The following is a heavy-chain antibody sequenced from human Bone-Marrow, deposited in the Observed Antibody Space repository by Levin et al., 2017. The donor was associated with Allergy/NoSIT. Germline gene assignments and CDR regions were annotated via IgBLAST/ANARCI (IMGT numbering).Heavy chain of an antibody. V-gene: IGHV4-39*07. CDR3: ARGNGCISTSCYGGNWFDP. Sequence: SETLSLTCTVSGGSISSSSYYWGWIRQPPGKGLEWIGSIYYSGSTYYNPSLKSRVTISVDTSKNQFSLKLSSVTAADTAVYYCARGNGCISTSCYGGNWFDPWGQGTLVTVSS. D-gene: IGHD2-2*01. CDR2: IYYSGST. J-gene: IGHJ5*02. CDR1: GGSISSSSYY.